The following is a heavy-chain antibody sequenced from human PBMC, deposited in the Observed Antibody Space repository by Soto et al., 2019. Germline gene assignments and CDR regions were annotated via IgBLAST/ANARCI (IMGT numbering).Heavy chain of an antibody. CDR1: GFTFSSYG. CDR2: ISYDGSNK. D-gene: IGHD3-22*01. V-gene: IGHV3-30*03. J-gene: IGHJ3*02. Sequence: GGSLRLSCAASGFTFSSYGMHWVRQAPGKGLEWVAVISYDGSNKYYADSVKGRFTISRDNSKNTLYLQMNSLRAEDTAVYYCARDLHLYFFDSSGYNPLTDPGRAFDIWGQGTMVTVSS. CDR3: ARDLHLYFFDSSGYNPLTDPGRAFDI.